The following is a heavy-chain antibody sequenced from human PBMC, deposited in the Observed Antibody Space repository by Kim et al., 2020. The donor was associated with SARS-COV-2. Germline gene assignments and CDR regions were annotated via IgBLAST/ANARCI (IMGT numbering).Heavy chain of an antibody. J-gene: IGHJ4*02. CDR3: AREGPNYSSSGVFDY. V-gene: IGHV3-66*01. Sequence: DSEKGRFTISRDNSKNTLYLQMNSLRAEDTAVYYCAREGPNYSSSGVFDYWGQGTLVTVSS. D-gene: IGHD6-6*01.